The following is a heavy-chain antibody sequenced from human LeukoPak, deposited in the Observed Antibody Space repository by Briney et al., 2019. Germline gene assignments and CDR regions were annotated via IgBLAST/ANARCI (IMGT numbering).Heavy chain of an antibody. CDR1: GGTLSSYA. V-gene: IGHV1-69*04. CDR2: IIPILGIA. Sequence: ASVKVYCKASGGTLSSYAISWVRQAPGQGLEWMGRIIPILGIANYAQKFQGRVTITADKSTSTAYMELSSLRSEDTAVYYCARSPPKHWLVLVFDYWGQGTLVTVSS. CDR3: ARSPPKHWLVLVFDY. D-gene: IGHD6-19*01. J-gene: IGHJ4*02.